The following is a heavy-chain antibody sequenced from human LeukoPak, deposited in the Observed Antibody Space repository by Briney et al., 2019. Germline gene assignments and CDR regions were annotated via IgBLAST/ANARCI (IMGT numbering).Heavy chain of an antibody. CDR2: ISGFTGYT. CDR1: GDGYSLINNG. D-gene: IGHD3-22*01. Sequence: ASVKVSCTASGDGYSLINNGVSWLRQAPGQGLEWMGWISGFTGYTNYAQRFHDRVTMTTDSSTNTAYMDLRRLTSYDTAIYYCARDGVDYDRHDGFHVWGQGTMVTVSS. CDR3: ARDGVDYDRHDGFHV. V-gene: IGHV1-18*01. J-gene: IGHJ3*01.